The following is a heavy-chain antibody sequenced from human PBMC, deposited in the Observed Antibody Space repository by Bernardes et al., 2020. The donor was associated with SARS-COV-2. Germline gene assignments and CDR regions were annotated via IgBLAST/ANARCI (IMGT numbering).Heavy chain of an antibody. D-gene: IGHD2-8*01. Sequence: ASVKVSCKASGYTFTDYYIHWVRQAPGQGVEWMGLVNTNSGGASYAQKFQGWVTMTRDTYISTASMEVSRLKSDDTAVYYCALYPAGGLDVWGPGTRVTVSS. V-gene: IGHV1-2*04. J-gene: IGHJ6*02. CDR1: GYTFTDYY. CDR3: ALYPAGGLDV. CDR2: VNTNSGGA.